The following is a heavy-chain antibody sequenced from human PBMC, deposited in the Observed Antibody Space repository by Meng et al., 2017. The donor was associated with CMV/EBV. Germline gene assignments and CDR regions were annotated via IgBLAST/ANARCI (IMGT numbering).Heavy chain of an antibody. J-gene: IGHJ6*02. CDR3: ARDRGAVTHYYYYGMDV. V-gene: IGHV3-21*01. D-gene: IGHD4-23*01. CDR2: ISISSSYI. CDR1: GFTFSSYS. Sequence: LSLTCAASGFTFSSYSMNWVRQAPGKGLEWVSSISISSSYIYYADSVKGRFTISRDNAKNSLYLQMNSLRAEDTAVYYCARDRGAVTHYYYYGMDVWGQGTTVTVSS.